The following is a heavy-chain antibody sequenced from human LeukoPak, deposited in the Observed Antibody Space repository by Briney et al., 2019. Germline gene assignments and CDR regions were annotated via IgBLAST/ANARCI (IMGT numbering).Heavy chain of an antibody. Sequence: GASVKVSCKASGYTFTGYYMHWVRQAPGQGLEWMGWINPNSGGTNYAQKFQGRVTMTRDTSISTAYMELSRLRSDGTAVYYCARARGRTRGSYHAGYWGQGTLVTVSS. V-gene: IGHV1-2*02. CDR1: GYTFTGYY. CDR2: INPNSGGT. CDR3: ARARGRTRGSYHAGY. J-gene: IGHJ4*02. D-gene: IGHD1-26*01.